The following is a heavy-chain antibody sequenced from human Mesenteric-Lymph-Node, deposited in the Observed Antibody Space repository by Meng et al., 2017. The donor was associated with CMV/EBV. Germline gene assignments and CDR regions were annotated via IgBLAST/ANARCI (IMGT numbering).Heavy chain of an antibody. Sequence: GESLKISCAASGFTVSSNYMSWVRQAPGKGLEWVSVIYSGGSTYYADSVKGRFTISRDNSKNTLYLQMNSLRAEDTAVYYCAKDTFGDLLYAFDYWGPGTLVTVSS. CDR3: AKDTFGDLLYAFDY. D-gene: IGHD3-10*01. CDR1: GFTVSSNY. CDR2: IYSGGST. J-gene: IGHJ4*02. V-gene: IGHV3-66*02.